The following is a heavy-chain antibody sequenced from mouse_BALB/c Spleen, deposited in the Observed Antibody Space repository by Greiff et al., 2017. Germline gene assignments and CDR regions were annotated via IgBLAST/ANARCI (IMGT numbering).Heavy chain of an antibody. CDR2: ISDGGSYT. V-gene: IGHV5-4*02. D-gene: IGHD1-1*01. CDR1: GFTFSDYY. CDR3: ARDYYGSRWGFAY. J-gene: IGHJ3*01. Sequence: DVKLVESGGGLVKPGGSLKLSCAASGFTFSDYYMYWVRQTPEKRLEWVATISDGGSYTYYPDSVKGRFTISRDNAKNNLYLQMSSLKSEDTAMYYCARDYYGSRWGFAYWGQGTLVTVSA.